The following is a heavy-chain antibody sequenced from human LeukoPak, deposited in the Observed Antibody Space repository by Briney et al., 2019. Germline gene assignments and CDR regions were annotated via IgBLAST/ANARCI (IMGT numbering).Heavy chain of an antibody. D-gene: IGHD3-10*01. J-gene: IGHJ6*02. CDR2: IERGVST. CDR3: ARDTIVVRGVQYYYGMDV. CDR1: GFTVSSSY. V-gene: IGHV3-66*01. Sequence: AGGSLRLSCPASGFTVSSSYMSWVRQDPRGWMGLVLVIERGVSTYYADSVKGRFTISRDNSKNTLYLQMNSLRAEDTAVYYCARDTIVVRGVQYYYGMDVWGQGTTVTVSS.